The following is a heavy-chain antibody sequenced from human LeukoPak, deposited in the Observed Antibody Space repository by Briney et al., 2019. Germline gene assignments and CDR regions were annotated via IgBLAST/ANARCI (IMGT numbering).Heavy chain of an antibody. J-gene: IGHJ6*04. CDR2: ISHDGSNK. CDR1: GFTFSSYA. D-gene: IGHD5-18*01. V-gene: IGHV3-30*04. Sequence: QSGRSLRLSCAASGFTFSSYAMHRVRQAPGKGLEWVAVISHDGSNKYYADFVKGRFTISRDNSKNTLDLQMNSLRAEDTAVYYCARDLGYSYGTPYFYYGMDVWGKGTTVTVSS. CDR3: ARDLGYSYGTPYFYYGMDV.